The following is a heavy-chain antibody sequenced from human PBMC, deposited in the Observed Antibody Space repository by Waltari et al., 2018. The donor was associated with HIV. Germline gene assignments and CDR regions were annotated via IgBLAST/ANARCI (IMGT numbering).Heavy chain of an antibody. CDR1: GFTFSRYW. CDR2: INTEGRST. CDR3: ARGDGYNYGAY. V-gene: IGHV3-74*01. D-gene: IGHD5-12*01. J-gene: IGHJ4*02. Sequence: EVQLVESGGGLVQPGGSLRLSCAASGFTFSRYWMYWVRQAPGKGLVWVSLINTEGRSTKYADSVKGLFTISRDNAKNTLYLQMNSLSAEDTAVYYCARGDGYNYGAYWGQGTLVTVSS.